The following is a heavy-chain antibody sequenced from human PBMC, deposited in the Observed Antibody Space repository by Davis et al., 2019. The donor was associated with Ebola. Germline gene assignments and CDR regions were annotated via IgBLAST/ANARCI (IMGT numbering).Heavy chain of an antibody. J-gene: IGHJ4*02. Sequence: PGGSLRLSCAASGFTFSSYWMHWVRQAPGKGLVWVSRINSDGSSTSYADSVKGRFTISRDNAKNTLYLQMNSLRAEDTAVYYCAGDYGDYEFDYWGQGTLVTVSS. CDR1: GFTFSSYW. D-gene: IGHD4-17*01. V-gene: IGHV3-74*01. CDR3: AGDYGDYEFDY. CDR2: INSDGSST.